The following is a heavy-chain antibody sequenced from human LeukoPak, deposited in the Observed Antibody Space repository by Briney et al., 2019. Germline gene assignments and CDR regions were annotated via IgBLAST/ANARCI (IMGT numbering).Heavy chain of an antibody. CDR2: INRGIDTI. J-gene: IGHJ4*02. D-gene: IGHD3-3*02. CDR1: GLNFSTYS. V-gene: IGHV3-48*04. CDR3: ATGDPTRAFLGY. Sequence: GGSLRLSCAASGLNFSTYSMNWVRQAPGKGLEWVSYINRGIDTIYYADSVEGRFTISGDNSKNSLYLQMTSLRADDTAVYYCATGDPTRAFLGYWGQGTLVAVSS.